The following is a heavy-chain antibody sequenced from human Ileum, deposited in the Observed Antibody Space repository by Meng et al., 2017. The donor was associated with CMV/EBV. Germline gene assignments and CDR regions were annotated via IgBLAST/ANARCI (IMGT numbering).Heavy chain of an antibody. D-gene: IGHD6-6*01. CDR3: ARLCSSSWYFDY. CDR2: IYYSGST. J-gene: IGHJ4*02. V-gene: IGHV4-39*01. Sequence: CTVSGGSISSSSYYWAWIRQPPGKGLEWIGSIYYSGSTYYNPSLKSRVTISVDTSKNQFSLKLSSVTAADTAVYYCARLCSSSWYFDYWSQGTLVTVSS. CDR1: GGSISSSSYY.